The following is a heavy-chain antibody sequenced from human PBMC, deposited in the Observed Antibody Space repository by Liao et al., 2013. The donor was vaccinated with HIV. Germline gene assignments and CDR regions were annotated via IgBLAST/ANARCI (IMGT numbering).Heavy chain of an antibody. CDR3: ARGGYGSGTSRYFDY. J-gene: IGHJ4*02. CDR1: GDSISSGY. Sequence: QAQLQESGPGLVRPSETLSLTCSVSGDSISSGYWSWIRQPAGSGLEWIGRIYNGGTTNYNSSLTGRLTMSLDTSKNQFSLRLTSMTAADAAVYYCARGGYGSGTSRYFDYWGQGGPGHRLL. V-gene: IGHV4-4*07. CDR2: IYNGGTT. D-gene: IGHD3-10*01.